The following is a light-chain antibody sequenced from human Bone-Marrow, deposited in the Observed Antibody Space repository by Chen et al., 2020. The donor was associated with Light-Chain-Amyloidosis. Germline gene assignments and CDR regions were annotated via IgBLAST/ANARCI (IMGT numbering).Light chain of an antibody. CDR2: DAR. V-gene: IGLV3-21*02. CDR1: NIGSTS. Sequence: SYVLTQPSSVSVAPGQTATIACGGNNIGSTSVHWYQQTPGQAPLLCVYDARDRPSGIPERLSGSNSGNTATLTISRVEAGDEADYYCQVWDRSSDRPVFGGGTKLTVL. J-gene: IGLJ3*02. CDR3: QVWDRSSDRPV.